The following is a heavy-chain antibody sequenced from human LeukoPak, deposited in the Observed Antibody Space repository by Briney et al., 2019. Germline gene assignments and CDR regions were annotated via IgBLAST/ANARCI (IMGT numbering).Heavy chain of an antibody. J-gene: IGHJ2*01. V-gene: IGHV3-15*01. D-gene: IGHD6-25*01. CDR3: TTAVSSGWYWYFDL. CDR2: TKTDGGTT. Sequence: TKTDGGTTDYAASVKGRFIISRDDSKSTLYLQMNSLKTEDTAVYYCTTAVSSGWYWYFDLWGRGTRVAVS.